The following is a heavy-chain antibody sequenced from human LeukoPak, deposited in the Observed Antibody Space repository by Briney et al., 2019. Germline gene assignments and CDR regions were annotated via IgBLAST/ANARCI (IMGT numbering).Heavy chain of an antibody. CDR2: IYYSGST. Sequence: PSETLSLTCTVSGGSISSYYWSWIRQPPGKGLDWIGFIYYSGSTNYNPSLKSRVTISVDTSKNQFSPKLSSVTAADTAVYYCARSQTRGWYDYWGQGTLVTVSS. CDR1: GGSISSYY. V-gene: IGHV4-59*01. CDR3: ARSQTRGWYDY. D-gene: IGHD6-19*01. J-gene: IGHJ4*02.